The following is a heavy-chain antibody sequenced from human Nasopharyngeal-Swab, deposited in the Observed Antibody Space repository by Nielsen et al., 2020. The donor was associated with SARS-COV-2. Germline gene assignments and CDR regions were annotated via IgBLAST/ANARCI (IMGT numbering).Heavy chain of an antibody. CDR2: VNGDGSGT. J-gene: IGHJ4*02. V-gene: IGHV3-74*01. Sequence: GESPKISCAASGFTFSRYWMHWVRQAPGKGLVWVSRVNGDGSGTGHADFVKGRFTISRDNAKSMLYLQMNSLRAEDTAVYYCAVGQHAGSFDYWGQGTLVTVSS. D-gene: IGHD3-10*01. CDR3: AVGQHAGSFDY. CDR1: GFTFSRYW.